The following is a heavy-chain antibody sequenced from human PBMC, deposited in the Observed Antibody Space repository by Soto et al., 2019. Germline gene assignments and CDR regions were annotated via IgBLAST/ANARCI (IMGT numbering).Heavy chain of an antibody. Sequence: QVQLVESGGGLVKPGGSLRLSCAASGFTFSDYYMSWIRQAPGKGLEWVSDISSSSSSTTYADSVKGRFTISRDNAKNSLYLQMNSLRAEDTAVYYCARYYYASGSYHYYFDYWGQGTLVTVSS. D-gene: IGHD3-10*01. CDR3: ARYYYASGSYHYYFDY. J-gene: IGHJ4*02. CDR1: GFTFSDYY. V-gene: IGHV3-11*06. CDR2: ISSSSSST.